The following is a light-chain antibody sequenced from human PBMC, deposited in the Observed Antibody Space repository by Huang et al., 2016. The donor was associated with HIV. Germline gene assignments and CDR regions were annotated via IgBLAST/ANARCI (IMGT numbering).Light chain of an antibody. J-gene: IGKJ5*01. V-gene: IGKV1-39*01. CDR1: QSISTY. CDR2: SAS. CDR3: QQSYSALSS. Sequence: IQMTQSPTSLSASVGDRVSIVCRASQSISTYLNWYQQKPGKAPKLLISSASTLHSGVPSRFSGSGSGTEFTLTIRGLQLDDLATYYCQQSYSALSSCGPGTRL.